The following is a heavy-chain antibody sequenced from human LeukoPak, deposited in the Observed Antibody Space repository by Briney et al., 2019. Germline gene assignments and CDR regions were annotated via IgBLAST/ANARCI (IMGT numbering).Heavy chain of an antibody. CDR1: GGSFSGYY. J-gene: IGHJ4*02. CDR2: INHSGST. CDR3: ARDTGKSGYPDY. Sequence: SETLSLTCAVYGGSFSGYYWSWIRQPPGKGLEWIGEINHSGSTNYNPSLKSRVTISVDTSKNQFSLKLSYVTAADTAVYYCARDTGKSGYPDYWGQGTLVTVSS. D-gene: IGHD3-3*01. V-gene: IGHV4-34*01.